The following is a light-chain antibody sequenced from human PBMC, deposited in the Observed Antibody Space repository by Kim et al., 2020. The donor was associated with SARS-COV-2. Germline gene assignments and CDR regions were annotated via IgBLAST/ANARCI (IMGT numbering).Light chain of an antibody. CDR2: GAS. CDR3: QQYGQSPIT. Sequence: EVLLTQSPGTLSLSPGERAILSCRARQSVSSSYLAWYQHKPGRSPRLLIHGASSRVTGVPDRLRGGGSGTDFTLTITRLEPEDFAVYYCQQYGQSPITFGQGTLLEIK. V-gene: IGKV3-20*01. CDR1: QSVSSSY. J-gene: IGKJ5*01.